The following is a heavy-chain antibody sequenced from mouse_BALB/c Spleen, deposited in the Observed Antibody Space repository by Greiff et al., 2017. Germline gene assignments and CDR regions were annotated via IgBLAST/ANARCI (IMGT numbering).Heavy chain of an antibody. D-gene: IGHD2-14*01. V-gene: IGHV3-8*02. CDR1: GDSITSGY. J-gene: IGHJ3*01. CDR3: ARGDYRYSWFAY. Sequence: VQLQQSGPSLVKPSLTLSLTCSVTGDSITSGYWNWIRKFPGNKLEYMGYISYSGSTYYNPSLKSRISITRDTSKNQYYLQLNSVTTEDTATYYCARGDYRYSWFAYWGQGTLVTVSA. CDR2: ISYSGST.